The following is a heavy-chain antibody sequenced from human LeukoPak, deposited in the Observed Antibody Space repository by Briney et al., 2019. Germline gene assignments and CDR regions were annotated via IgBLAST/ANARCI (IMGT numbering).Heavy chain of an antibody. CDR3: AKPLTGDDAFDI. Sequence: GGSLRLSCAASGFTFSSYAMSWVRQAPGKGLEWVSAISGSGGSTYYADSEKGRFTISRDNSKNTLYLQMNSLRAEDTAVYYCAKPLTGDDAFDIWGQGTMVTVSS. J-gene: IGHJ3*02. D-gene: IGHD7-27*01. CDR1: GFTFSSYA. CDR2: ISGSGGST. V-gene: IGHV3-23*01.